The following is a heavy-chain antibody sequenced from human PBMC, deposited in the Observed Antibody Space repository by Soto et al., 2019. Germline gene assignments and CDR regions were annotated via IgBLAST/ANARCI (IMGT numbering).Heavy chain of an antibody. CDR2: ISYDGSNK. D-gene: IGHD3-9*01. CDR3: ARDSGRYFDWPQVGYFDY. J-gene: IGHJ4*02. Sequence: GGSLRLSCAASGFTFSSYAMHWGRQAPGKGLEWVAVISYDGSNKYYADSVKGRFTISRDNSKNTLYLQMNSLRAEDTAVYYCARDSGRYFDWPQVGYFDYWGQGTLVTVSS. CDR1: GFTFSSYA. V-gene: IGHV3-30-3*01.